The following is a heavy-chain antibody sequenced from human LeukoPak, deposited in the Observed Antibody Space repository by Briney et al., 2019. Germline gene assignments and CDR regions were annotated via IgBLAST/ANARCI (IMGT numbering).Heavy chain of an antibody. D-gene: IGHD6-13*01. J-gene: IGHJ5*02. V-gene: IGHV1-8*01. CDR2: MNPNSGNT. Sequence: GASVKVSCKASGYTFTSYDINWVRQATGQGLEWMGWMNPNSGNTGYAQKFQGRVTITRNTSISTAYMELSSLRSEDTAVYYCARGHSSSWYASFWFDPWGQGTLVTVSS. CDR1: GYTFTSYD. CDR3: ARGHSSSWYASFWFDP.